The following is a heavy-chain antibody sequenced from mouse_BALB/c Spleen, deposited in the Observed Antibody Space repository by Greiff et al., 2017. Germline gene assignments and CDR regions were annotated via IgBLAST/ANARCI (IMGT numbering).Heavy chain of an antibody. V-gene: IGHV6-6*02. CDR1: GFTFSSYW. D-gene: IGHD2-4*01. CDR3: MITTMDY. CDR2: IRLKSDNYAT. Sequence: EVKLVESGGGLVQPGGSMKLSCVASGFTFSSYWMSWVRQSPEKGLEWVAEIRLKSDNYATHYAESVKGKFTISRDDSKSRLYLQMNSLRAEDTGIYYCMITTMDYWGQGTSVTVSS. J-gene: IGHJ4*01.